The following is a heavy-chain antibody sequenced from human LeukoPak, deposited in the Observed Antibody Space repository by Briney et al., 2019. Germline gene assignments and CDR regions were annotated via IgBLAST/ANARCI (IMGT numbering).Heavy chain of an antibody. D-gene: IGHD3/OR15-3a*01. J-gene: IGHJ4*02. CDR1: GFTFSSYE. V-gene: IGHV3-48*03. CDR2: ISTSGSTI. Sequence: GGSLRLSCVSPGFTFSSYEMNWVLQAPGKGLEWVSYISTSGSTIYYADSVKGRFTISRDNAKNSLYLQMNSLRAEDTAVYYCASGTQSDYWGQGTLVTVSS. CDR3: ASGTQSDY.